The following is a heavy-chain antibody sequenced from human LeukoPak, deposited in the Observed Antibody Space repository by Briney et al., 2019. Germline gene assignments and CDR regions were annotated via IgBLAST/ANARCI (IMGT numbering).Heavy chain of an antibody. Sequence: SETLSLTCTVSGGSISSYYWSWIRQPPGKGLEWIGYIYYSGSTNYNPSLKSRVTISIDTSKNQFSLRLNSVTAADTAVYYCARANTEYCSDGDCFPREFDYWGQGSLVTVSS. CDR3: ARANTEYCSDGDCFPREFDY. CDR1: GGSISSYY. D-gene: IGHD2-21*02. J-gene: IGHJ4*02. V-gene: IGHV4-59*01. CDR2: IYYSGST.